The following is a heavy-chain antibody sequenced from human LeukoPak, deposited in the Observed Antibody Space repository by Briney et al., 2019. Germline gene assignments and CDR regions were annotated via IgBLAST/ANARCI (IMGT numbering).Heavy chain of an antibody. J-gene: IGHJ3*02. CDR1: GFTFSIYA. Sequence: GGSLRLSCAASGFTFSIYAMNWVRQAPGKGLEWVSAVRGGRDNTYYADSVKGRFTISRDNSKNTLYLQMNSLRAEDTAVYYCAKIRAAAGDAFDIWGQGTMVTVSS. D-gene: IGHD6-13*01. CDR2: VRGGRDNT. CDR3: AKIRAAAGDAFDI. V-gene: IGHV3-23*01.